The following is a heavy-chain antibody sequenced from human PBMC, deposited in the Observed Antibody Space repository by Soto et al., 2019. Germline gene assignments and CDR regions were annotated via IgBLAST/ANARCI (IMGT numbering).Heavy chain of an antibody. CDR1: GYTYSSYA. Sequence: QVQLVQSGAEVKKPGASVKLSCETSGYTYSSYAIHWVRQAPGQRPEWMGWISAGNGNTKYSETFRGRGTITSDASARTAYMDLTRLTAEDTAVYYCARGEVWQLVGRPLFDYWGQGTLVTVSS. V-gene: IGHV1-3*01. CDR2: ISAGNGNT. J-gene: IGHJ4*02. CDR3: ARGEVWQLVGRPLFDY. D-gene: IGHD6-6*01.